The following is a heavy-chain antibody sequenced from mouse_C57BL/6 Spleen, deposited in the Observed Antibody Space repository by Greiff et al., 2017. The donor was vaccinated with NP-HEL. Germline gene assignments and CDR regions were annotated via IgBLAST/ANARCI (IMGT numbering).Heavy chain of an antibody. V-gene: IGHV2-2*01. CDR2: IWSGGST. D-gene: IGHD2-12*01. J-gene: IGHJ3*01. Sequence: QVQLKESGPGLVQPSQSLSITCTVSGFSLTSYGVHWVRQSPGKGLEWLGVIWSGGSTDYNAAFISRLSISKDNSKSQVFFKMNRLQADDTAIYYCARKEGTYAWFAYWGQGTLVTVSA. CDR1: GFSLTSYG. CDR3: ARKEGTYAWFAY.